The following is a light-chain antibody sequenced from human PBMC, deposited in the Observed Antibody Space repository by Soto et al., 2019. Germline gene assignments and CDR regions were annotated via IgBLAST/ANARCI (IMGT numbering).Light chain of an antibody. V-gene: IGLV2-14*01. CDR3: GSYTSSSTLV. CDR1: SSDVGGYNY. Sequence: QSALTQPASVSGSPGQSITISCTGTSSDVGGYNYVSWYQQHPGKAPKLMIYEVSNRPSGVSNRFSGSKSGNTASLIISGLQAEDEADYYCGSYTSSSTLVFGGGTKLTVL. CDR2: EVS. J-gene: IGLJ2*01.